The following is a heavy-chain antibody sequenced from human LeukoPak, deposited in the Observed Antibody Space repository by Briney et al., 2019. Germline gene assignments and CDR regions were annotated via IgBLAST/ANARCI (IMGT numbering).Heavy chain of an antibody. CDR3: ARDPKLEGAFDI. Sequence: SVKVSCKASGGTFSSYAISWVRQAPGQGLEWMGRIIPILGMANYAQKFQGRVTITADKSTSTAYMELSSLRSEDTAVYYCARDPKLEGAFDIWGQGTMVTVSS. CDR1: GGTFSSYA. D-gene: IGHD1-1*01. V-gene: IGHV1-69*04. CDR2: IIPILGMA. J-gene: IGHJ3*02.